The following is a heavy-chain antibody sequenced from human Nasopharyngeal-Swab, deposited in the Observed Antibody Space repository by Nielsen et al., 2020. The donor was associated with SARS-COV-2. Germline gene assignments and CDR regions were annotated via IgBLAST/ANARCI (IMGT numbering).Heavy chain of an antibody. Sequence: WVRQAPGQGLEWMGWISAYDGNTNYAQKFQGRVAMTRDTSISTAYMELSRLRSDDTAVYYCARDGIAAAGTQDYYYMDVWGKGTTVTVSS. V-gene: IGHV1-2*02. CDR3: ARDGIAAAGTQDYYYMDV. J-gene: IGHJ6*03. CDR2: ISAYDGNT. D-gene: IGHD6-13*01.